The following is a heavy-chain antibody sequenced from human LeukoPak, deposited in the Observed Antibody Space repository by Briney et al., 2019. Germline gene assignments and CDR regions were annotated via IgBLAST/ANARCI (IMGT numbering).Heavy chain of an antibody. Sequence: GGSLRLSCATSGFTLRSSAMSWVRQAPGKGLEWVANIKQDGSEKYYVGSVKGRFTISRDNAKNSLYLQMNSLRAEDTAVYYCARDGSYCDYWGQGTLVTVSS. V-gene: IGHV3-7*01. CDR1: GFTLRSSA. J-gene: IGHJ4*02. D-gene: IGHD1-26*01. CDR2: IKQDGSEK. CDR3: ARDGSYCDY.